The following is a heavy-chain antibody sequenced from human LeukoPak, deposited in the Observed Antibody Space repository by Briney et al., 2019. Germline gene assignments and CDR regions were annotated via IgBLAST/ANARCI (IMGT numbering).Heavy chain of an antibody. CDR2: INSDGSST. J-gene: IGHJ4*02. CDR1: GFTFSSYW. D-gene: IGHD6-6*01. Sequence: PGGSLRLSCAASGFTFSSYWMHWVRQAPGKGLVWVSRINSDGSSTSYADSVKGRFTISRDNAKNTLYLQMNSLRAEDTVVYYCASRSSSSSVDYWDQGTLVTVSS. V-gene: IGHV3-74*01. CDR3: ASRSSSSSVDY.